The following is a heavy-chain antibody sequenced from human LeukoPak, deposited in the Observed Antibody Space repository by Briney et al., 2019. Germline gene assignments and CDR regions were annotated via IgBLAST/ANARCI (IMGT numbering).Heavy chain of an antibody. J-gene: IGHJ6*03. Sequence: GGSLRLSCAASGFTFSGYAMRWVRQAPGKGLEWVAVISYDGSNKYYADSVKGRFTISRDNSKDTLYLQMNSLRAEDTAVYYCARVACLRFLAGYMDVWGKGTAVTVSS. CDR2: ISYDGSNK. CDR3: ARVACLRFLAGYMDV. CDR1: GFTFSGYA. V-gene: IGHV3-30*01. D-gene: IGHD3-3*01.